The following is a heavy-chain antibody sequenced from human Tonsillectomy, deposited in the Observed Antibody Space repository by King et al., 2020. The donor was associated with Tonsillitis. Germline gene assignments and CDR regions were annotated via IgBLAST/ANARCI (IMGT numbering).Heavy chain of an antibody. J-gene: IGHJ4*02. D-gene: IGHD3-10*01. CDR1: GGSISSGGYS. Sequence: LQLQESGPGLVKPSQTLSLTCAVSGGSISSGGYSWRWIRQPPGEGLEWIGYIYYSGRTYYNPSLKSRVTISVDTSKNQFSLKLSSVTAADTSVYYCARGFYYGSGSYQPWDYWGQGTLVTVSS. CDR3: ARGFYYGSGSYQPWDY. V-gene: IGHV4-30-4*07. CDR2: IYYSGRT.